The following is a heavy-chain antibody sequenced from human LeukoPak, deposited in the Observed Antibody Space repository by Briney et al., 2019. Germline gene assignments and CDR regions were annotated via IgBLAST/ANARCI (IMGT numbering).Heavy chain of an antibody. CDR2: IYTSGST. J-gene: IGHJ5*02. Sequence: SETLCLSCAASGGSISISYWSWIRQPPGKGLEWIARIYTSGSTNYNPYPKSGVTTSSGETKNRLSLMLSTVTAADTTVYYCASEGDGYLNWFDPWRQGTMVSVCS. CDR1: GGSISISY. CDR3: ASEGDGYLNWFDP. V-gene: IGHV4-4*07. D-gene: IGHD5-18*01.